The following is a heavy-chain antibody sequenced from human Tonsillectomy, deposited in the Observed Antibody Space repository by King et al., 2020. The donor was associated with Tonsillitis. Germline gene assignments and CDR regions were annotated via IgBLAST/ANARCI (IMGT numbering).Heavy chain of an antibody. V-gene: IGHV3-23*04. CDR3: AKVANLIAAAVVKWFDP. Sequence: VQLVESGGGLVQPGGSLRLSCAASGFTFSSDAMSWVRQAPGKGREWVSAISGSGGSTYYADSVKGRFTISRDNSKNTLYLQMNSLRAEDTAVYYCAKVANLIAAAVVKWFDPWGQGPLVTVSS. CDR2: ISGSGGST. J-gene: IGHJ5*02. CDR1: GFTFSSDA. D-gene: IGHD6-13*01.